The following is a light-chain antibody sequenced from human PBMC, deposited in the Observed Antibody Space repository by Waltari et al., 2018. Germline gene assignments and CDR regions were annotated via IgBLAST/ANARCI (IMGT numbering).Light chain of an antibody. J-gene: IGKJ1*01. CDR1: QSVGRD. V-gene: IGKV3-15*01. Sequence: ETVMTQSPAALSVSPGERATLFCRASQSVGRDLAWYQQKPGQAPRLLISAASTRATGIPVRFSGGGSGTDFTLTISSMQSEDFAVYYCQQYDNWPRTFGQGTRVKI. CDR3: QQYDNWPRT. CDR2: AAS.